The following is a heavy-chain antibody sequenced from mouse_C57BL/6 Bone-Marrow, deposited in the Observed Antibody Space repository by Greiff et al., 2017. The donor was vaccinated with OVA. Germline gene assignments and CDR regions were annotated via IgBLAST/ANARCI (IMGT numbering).Heavy chain of an antibody. CDR1: GYTFTSYW. CDR3: ARRYGSSYGWFAD. J-gene: IGHJ3*01. D-gene: IGHD1-1*01. V-gene: IGHV1-69*01. CDR2: IDPSDSYT. Sequence: QVQLQQPGAELVMPGASVKLSCKASGYTFTSYWMHWVKQRPGQGLEWIGEIDPSDSYTNYNQKFKGKSTLTVDKSSSTAYMQLSSLTSEDSAVYYCARRYGSSYGWFADWGQGTLVTVSA.